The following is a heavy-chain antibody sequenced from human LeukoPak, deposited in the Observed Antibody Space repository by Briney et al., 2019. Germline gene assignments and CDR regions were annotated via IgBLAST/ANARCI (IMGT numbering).Heavy chain of an antibody. CDR1: GGSISSYY. Sequence: PSETLSLTCTVSGGSISSYYRSWIRQPPGKGLEWIGYIYYSGSTNYNPSLKSRVTISVDTSKNQFSLKLSSVTAADTAVYYCARDPGEPSSGTGDHYWGQGTLVTVSS. CDR2: IYYSGST. J-gene: IGHJ4*02. CDR3: ARDPGEPSSGTGDHY. D-gene: IGHD3-10*01. V-gene: IGHV4-59*01.